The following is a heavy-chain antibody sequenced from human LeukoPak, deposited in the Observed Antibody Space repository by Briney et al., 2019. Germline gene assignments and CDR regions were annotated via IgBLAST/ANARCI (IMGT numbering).Heavy chain of an antibody. D-gene: IGHD1-7*01. CDR3: ARDYWWNYDY. Sequence: PGRSLRLSCAASGLTFSDYAMHWVRQAPGKGLEWVAVISKDGSDKYYPGSVRGRFTISRDNSKKTIYLQMDSLRAEDTAIYYCARDYWWNYDYWGQGTLVTVSS. CDR2: ISKDGSDK. J-gene: IGHJ4*02. V-gene: IGHV3-30-3*01. CDR1: GLTFSDYA.